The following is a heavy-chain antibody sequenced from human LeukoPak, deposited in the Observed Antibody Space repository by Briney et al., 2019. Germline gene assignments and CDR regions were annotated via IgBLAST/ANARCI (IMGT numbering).Heavy chain of an antibody. CDR1: GGSFSGYY. D-gene: IGHD3-10*02. J-gene: IGHJ4*02. V-gene: IGHV4-34*01. CDR3: ARMLSLMSPIDY. Sequence: SETLSLTCAVYGGSFSGYYWSWIRQPPGKGLEWIGEINHSRSTNYNPSLKSRVTISVDTSKNQFSLKLSSVTAADTAVYYCARMLSLMSPIDYWGQGTLVTVSS. CDR2: INHSRST.